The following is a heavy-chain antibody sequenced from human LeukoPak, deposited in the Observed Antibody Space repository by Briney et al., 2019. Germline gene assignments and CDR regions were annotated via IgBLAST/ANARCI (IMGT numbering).Heavy chain of an antibody. V-gene: IGHV1-18*01. CDR3: ARVRHSGYEDYFDY. Sequence: APVKVSCKASGLTFGNYGITWVRQAPGQGLEWVGWISAYDGNTNYAQKFQGRVTMTRDTSISTAYMELSRLRSDDTAVYYCARVRHSGYEDYFDYWGQGTLVTVSS. CDR1: GLTFGNYG. J-gene: IGHJ4*02. D-gene: IGHD5-12*01. CDR2: ISAYDGNT.